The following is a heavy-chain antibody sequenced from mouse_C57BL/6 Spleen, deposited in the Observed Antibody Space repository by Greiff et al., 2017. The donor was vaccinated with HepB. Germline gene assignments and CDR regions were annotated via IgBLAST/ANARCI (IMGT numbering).Heavy chain of an antibody. CDR1: DYSITSGYY. Sequence: VQLKESGPGLVKPSQSLSLTCSVTDYSITSGYYWNWIRQFPGNKLEWMGYISYDGSNNYNPSLKNRISITRDTSKNQFFLKLNSVTTEDTATYYCARALYDYDVPWFAYWGQGTLVTVSA. V-gene: IGHV3-6*01. CDR3: ARALYDYDVPWFAY. J-gene: IGHJ3*01. CDR2: ISYDGSN. D-gene: IGHD2-4*01.